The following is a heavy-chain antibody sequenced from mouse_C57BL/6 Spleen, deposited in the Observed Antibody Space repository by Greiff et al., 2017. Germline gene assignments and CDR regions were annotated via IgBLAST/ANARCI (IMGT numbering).Heavy chain of an antibody. CDR2: IYPRDGST. D-gene: IGHD2-10*01. CDR3: ARAYPHYYSDY. Sequence: QVQLKESGPELVKPGASVKLSCKASGYTFTSYDINWVKQRPGQGLEWIGWIYPRDGSTKYNEKFKGKATLSVDTSSSTAYMELNSLTSEDSAVYFCARAYPHYYSDYWGQGTTLTVSS. CDR1: GYTFTSYD. V-gene: IGHV1-85*01. J-gene: IGHJ2*01.